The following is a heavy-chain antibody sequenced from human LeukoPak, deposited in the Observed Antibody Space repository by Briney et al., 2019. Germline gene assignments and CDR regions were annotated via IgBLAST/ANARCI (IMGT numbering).Heavy chain of an antibody. CDR1: GFPFNTQD. CDR2: IHADGVGT. D-gene: IGHD6-19*01. CDR3: GKGRVSE. J-gene: IGHJ4*02. Sequence: GGSLRLSCAASGFPFNTQDMRWVRQAPGKGLEWVSSIHADGVGTFYADSVRGRFAISRDNSKNTLDLQMNSLRVEDTAVYYCGKGRVSEWGQGTLVTVSS. V-gene: IGHV3-23*01.